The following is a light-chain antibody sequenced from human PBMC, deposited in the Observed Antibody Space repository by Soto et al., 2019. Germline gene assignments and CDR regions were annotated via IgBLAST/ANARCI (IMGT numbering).Light chain of an antibody. V-gene: IGKV2-30*02. Sequence: DVGMTQSRLSLPVTLGLPASISCMSSESLGHSDGHTDLNWIHQRPGQSPGRLIYKLSKWDSGVLDRFSGSGSGTDFTLKISWVEAEDVEVYCCMQGTHWPSFAEGTRLEI. CDR1: ESLGHSDGHTD. J-gene: IGKJ5*01. CDR2: KLS. CDR3: MQGTHWPS.